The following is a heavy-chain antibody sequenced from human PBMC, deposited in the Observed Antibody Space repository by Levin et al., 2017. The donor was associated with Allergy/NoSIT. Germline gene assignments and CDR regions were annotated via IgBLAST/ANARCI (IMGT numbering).Heavy chain of an antibody. J-gene: IGHJ6*03. D-gene: IGHD3-10*01. CDR2: INGDGKST. CDR1: GFTLGNHW. V-gene: IGHV3-74*01. CDR3: ARDVIDRGFGELLGYMDV. Sequence: GGSLRLSCAASGFTLGNHWMHWVRQSPGKGLVWVSRINGDGKSTSYGDSVKGRFTISRDNDKNTLYLQMNGLRAEDTAVYYCARDVIDRGFGELLGYMDVWGKGTTVTVSS.